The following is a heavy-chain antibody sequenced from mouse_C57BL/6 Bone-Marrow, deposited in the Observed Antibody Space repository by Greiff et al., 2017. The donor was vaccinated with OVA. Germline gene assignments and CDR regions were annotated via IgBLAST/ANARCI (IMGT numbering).Heavy chain of an antibody. Sequence: QVQLQQPGAELVMPGASVKLSCKASGYTFTSYWMHWVKQRPGQGLEWIGEIDPSASYTNYNQKFKGKSTLTVDKSSSTAYMQLSSLTSEDSAVYYCARKAMDYWGQGTSVTVSS. CDR1: GYTFTSYW. V-gene: IGHV1-69*01. J-gene: IGHJ4*01. CDR3: ARKAMDY. CDR2: IDPSASYT.